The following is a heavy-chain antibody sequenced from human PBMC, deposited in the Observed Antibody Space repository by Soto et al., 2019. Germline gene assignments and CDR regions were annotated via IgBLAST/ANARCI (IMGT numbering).Heavy chain of an antibody. D-gene: IGHD1-26*01. J-gene: IGHJ4*02. CDR1: GFTFSHYW. CDR3: AKEREYSGRNECFDH. Sequence: PGGSLRLSCAASGFTFSHYWMSWVRQAPGKGLEWVANINQPGSEEYYVDSVRGRFTVSRDNAKNSLYLQMNSLRAEETAVYYCAKEREYSGRNECFDHWGQGSLVTVSS. CDR2: INQPGSEE. V-gene: IGHV3-7*05.